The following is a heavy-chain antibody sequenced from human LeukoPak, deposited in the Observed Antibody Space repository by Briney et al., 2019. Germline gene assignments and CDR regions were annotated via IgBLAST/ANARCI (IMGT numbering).Heavy chain of an antibody. J-gene: IGHJ4*02. Sequence: SETLSLTCAVYGGSFSGYYWSWVRQPPGKGLEWIGEISHSGSTNYNPSLKSRVTISVDTSKNQFSLKLSSVTAADTAVYYCARDLPRYYDSNYYFDYWGQGTLVTVSS. CDR2: ISHSGST. D-gene: IGHD3-22*01. CDR3: ARDLPRYYDSNYYFDY. CDR1: GGSFSGYY. V-gene: IGHV4-34*01.